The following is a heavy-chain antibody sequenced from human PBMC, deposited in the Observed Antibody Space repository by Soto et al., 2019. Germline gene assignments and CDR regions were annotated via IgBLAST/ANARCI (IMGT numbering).Heavy chain of an antibody. CDR3: ARLNCGGDCYPYYFDY. D-gene: IGHD2-21*02. Sequence: QVQLVESGGGVVQPGRSLRLSCAASGFTFSSYGMHWVRQAPGKGLEWVAVIWYDGSNKYYADSVKGRFTISRDNSKNTLYLQMHSLRAEDTAVYYCARLNCGGDCYPYYFDYSGQGTLVTASS. CDR1: GFTFSSYG. CDR2: IWYDGSNK. J-gene: IGHJ4*02. V-gene: IGHV3-33*01.